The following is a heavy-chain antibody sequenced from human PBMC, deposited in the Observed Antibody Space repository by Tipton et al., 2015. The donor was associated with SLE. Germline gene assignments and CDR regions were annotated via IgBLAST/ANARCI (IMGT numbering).Heavy chain of an antibody. J-gene: IGHJ4*02. CDR2: ISSSSSYI. D-gene: IGHD6-19*01. CDR1: RFTFSSYS. CDR3: ARVPVAGTGYDY. Sequence: SLRLSCAASRFTFSSYSMDWVRQAPGKGLEWVSSISSSSSYIYYADSVKGRFTISRDNAKNSLYLQMNSLRAEDTAVYYCARVPVAGTGYDYWGQGTLVTVSS. V-gene: IGHV3-21*03.